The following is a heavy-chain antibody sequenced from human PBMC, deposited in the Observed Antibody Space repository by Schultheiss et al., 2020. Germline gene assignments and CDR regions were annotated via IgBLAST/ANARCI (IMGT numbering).Heavy chain of an antibody. CDR2: IYYSGST. Sequence: SQTLSLTCTVSGGSISSYYWSWIRQPPGKGLKWIGYIYYSGSTNYNPSLKSRVTISVDTSKNQFSLKLSSVTAADTAVYYCARTFWSGYFHYYYYMDVWGKGTTVTVSS. V-gene: IGHV4-59*08. D-gene: IGHD3-3*01. J-gene: IGHJ6*03. CDR3: ARTFWSGYFHYYYYMDV. CDR1: GGSISSYY.